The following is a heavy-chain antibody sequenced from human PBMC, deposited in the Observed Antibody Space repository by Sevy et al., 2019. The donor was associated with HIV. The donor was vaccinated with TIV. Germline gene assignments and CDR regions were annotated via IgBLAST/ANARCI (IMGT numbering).Heavy chain of an antibody. CDR2: IRYDGSTK. CDR3: AKGLGMVQGALLSDDI. J-gene: IGHJ3*02. D-gene: IGHD3-10*01. CDR1: GFTFRSYG. V-gene: IGHV3-30*02. Sequence: GGSLRLSCAASGFTFRSYGMHWVRQAPGKGLEWVAFIRYDGSTKYYADSVKGRFTISRDNSKNTLYLQMNSLRGDDTSLYYCAKGLGMVQGALLSDDIWGQGTMVTV.